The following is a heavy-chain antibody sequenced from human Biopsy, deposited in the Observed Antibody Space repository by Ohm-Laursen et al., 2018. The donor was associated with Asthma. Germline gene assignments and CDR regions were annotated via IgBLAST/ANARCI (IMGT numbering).Heavy chain of an antibody. J-gene: IGHJ4*02. CDR2: HDHEEGGT. Sequence: ASVKVSCKISGYSLTDLSMHWVRQAPGQGLEWMGGHDHEEGGTVNAWRFQGRVIMTEDTSTDTAYMELSSLSSDDTAVYYCASDFPKDYVRYNFQFWGQGTLVTVSS. D-gene: IGHD4-17*01. CDR1: GYSLTDLS. V-gene: IGHV1-24*01. CDR3: ASDFPKDYVRYNFQF.